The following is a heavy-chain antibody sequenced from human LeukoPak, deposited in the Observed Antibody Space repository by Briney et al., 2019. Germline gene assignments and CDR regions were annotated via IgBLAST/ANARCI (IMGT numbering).Heavy chain of an antibody. V-gene: IGHV4-30-2*01. CDR2: IYHSGST. Sequence: ASQTLSLTCTVSGGSISSGGYYWSWIRQPPGKGLEWIGYIYHSGSTYYNPSLKGRVTISVDRSKNQFSLKLSSVTAADTAVYYCARFGYYYDSSGYYPFDYWGQGTLVTVSS. D-gene: IGHD3-22*01. J-gene: IGHJ4*02. CDR1: GGSISSGGYY. CDR3: ARFGYYYDSSGYYPFDY.